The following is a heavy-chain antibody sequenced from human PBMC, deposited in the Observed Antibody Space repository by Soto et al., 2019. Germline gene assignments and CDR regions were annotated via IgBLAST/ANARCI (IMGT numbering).Heavy chain of an antibody. CDR1: DYTFTSYG. CDR3: ARVYNWNYVGDQWFDP. CDR2: ISAYNGNT. D-gene: IGHD1-7*01. V-gene: IGHV1-18*01. J-gene: IGHJ5*02. Sequence: QVQLVQSGAEVKKPGSSVKVSCKASDYTFTSYGISWVRQAPGQGLEWMGWISAYNGNTNYAQKLQGRVTMTTDTSTSTAYMELRSLRSDDTAVYYCARVYNWNYVGDQWFDPWGQGTLVTVSS.